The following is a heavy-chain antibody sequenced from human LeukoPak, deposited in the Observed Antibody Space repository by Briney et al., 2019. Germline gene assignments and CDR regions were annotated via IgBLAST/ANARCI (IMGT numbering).Heavy chain of an antibody. J-gene: IGHJ4*02. D-gene: IGHD5-18*01. CDR1: GYTFTGYY. Sequence: ASVSVSCKASGYTFTGYYMHWVRQAPGQGLEWMGWINPNSGGTNYAQKFQGRVTMTRDTSISTAYMELSRLRSDDTAVYYCARRGYSYGYEDYWGQGTLVTVSS. V-gene: IGHV1-2*02. CDR3: ARRGYSYGYEDY. CDR2: INPNSGGT.